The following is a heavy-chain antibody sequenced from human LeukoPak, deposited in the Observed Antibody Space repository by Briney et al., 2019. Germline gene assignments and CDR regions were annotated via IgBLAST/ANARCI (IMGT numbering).Heavy chain of an antibody. CDR3: ATGPPSVTILFDY. CDR2: INPNSGGT. V-gene: IGHV1-2*02. J-gene: IGHJ4*02. CDR1: GYTFTGYY. Sequence: ASVKVSCKASGYTFTGYYMHWVRQAPGQGLEWMGWINPNSGGTIYAQKFQGRVTMTEDTSTDTAYMELSSLRSEDTAVYYCATGPPSVTILFDYWGQGTLVTVSS. D-gene: IGHD4-17*01.